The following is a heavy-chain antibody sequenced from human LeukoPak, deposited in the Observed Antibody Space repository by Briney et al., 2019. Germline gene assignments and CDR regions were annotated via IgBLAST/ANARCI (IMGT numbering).Heavy chain of an antibody. CDR3: ARVVGLNEWEPHY. D-gene: IGHD1-14*01. Sequence: GASVKVSCKASGYTFTGYYMHWVRQAPGQGLEWMGWINPNSGGTNYAQKFQGRVTMTRDTSISTAYMELRNLRSDDTAVYYCARVVGLNEWEPHYWGQGTLVTVSS. V-gene: IGHV1-2*02. CDR1: GYTFTGYY. J-gene: IGHJ4*02. CDR2: INPNSGGT.